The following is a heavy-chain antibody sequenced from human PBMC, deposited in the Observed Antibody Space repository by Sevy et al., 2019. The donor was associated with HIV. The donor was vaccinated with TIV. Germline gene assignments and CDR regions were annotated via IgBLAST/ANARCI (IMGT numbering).Heavy chain of an antibody. J-gene: IGHJ4*02. CDR2: IKQDGSEK. CDR1: GFTFSSYW. Sequence: GGSLRLSCAASGFTFSSYWMSWVRQAPGKGLEWVANIKQDGSEKYYVDSVKGRFTISRDNAKNSLYLQMNSLRAEDTDVYYCARSPGIAAAGTVPTDWGQGTLVTVSS. CDR3: ARSPGIAAAGTVPTD. D-gene: IGHD6-13*01. V-gene: IGHV3-7*03.